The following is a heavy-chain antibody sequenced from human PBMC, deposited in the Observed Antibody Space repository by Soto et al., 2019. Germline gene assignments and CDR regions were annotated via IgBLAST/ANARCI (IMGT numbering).Heavy chain of an antibody. D-gene: IGHD1-20*01. CDR1: GYMFSTYD. Sequence: QVQLVQSGAEVKKPGASVKVSCKASGYMFSTYDINWVRQAPGQGLEWRGWLNPNSGNTGYAQKFQGRVTRTRNTSINTAYMELSSLGSDDKAVYYCARDHRYNWNDAGWFDPWGQGTLVTVSS. CDR2: LNPNSGNT. V-gene: IGHV1-8*01. CDR3: ARDHRYNWNDAGWFDP. J-gene: IGHJ5*02.